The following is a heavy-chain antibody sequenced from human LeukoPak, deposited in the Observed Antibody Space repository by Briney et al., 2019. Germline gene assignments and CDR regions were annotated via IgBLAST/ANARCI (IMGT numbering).Heavy chain of an antibody. J-gene: IGHJ4*02. D-gene: IGHD1-1*01. CDR2: IKQDGSEK. CDR1: GFTFSNYW. Sequence: GGSLRLSCAASGFTFSNYWMHWVRQAPGKGLEWVASIKQDGSEKYYVDSVKGRFTISRDNAKNSLYLQMNNLRAEDTAFYYCAKDGGWNFDYWGQGTLVTVSS. CDR3: AKDGGWNFDY. V-gene: IGHV3-7*03.